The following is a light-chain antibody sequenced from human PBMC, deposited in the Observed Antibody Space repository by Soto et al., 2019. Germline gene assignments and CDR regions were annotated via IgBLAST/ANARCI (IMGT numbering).Light chain of an antibody. CDR3: SSYTTSSTYV. Sequence: QAVLTQPASVSGSPGQSITISCTGTSSDVGGYNYVSWYQQHPGKAPKLMICDVSDRPSGISNRFSGSKSGNTASLTISGLQAEDEADYSCSSYTTSSTYVFGTGTKVTVL. CDR2: DVS. V-gene: IGLV2-14*01. CDR1: SSDVGGYNY. J-gene: IGLJ1*01.